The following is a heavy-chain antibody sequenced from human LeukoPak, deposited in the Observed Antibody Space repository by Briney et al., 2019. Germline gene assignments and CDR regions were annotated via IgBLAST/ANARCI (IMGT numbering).Heavy chain of an antibody. CDR2: ISGGGDIT. CDR3: VREDTPATANY. J-gene: IGHJ4*02. V-gene: IGHV3-23*01. D-gene: IGHD2-21*02. Sequence: GGSLRLSCAGSGFIVNNYAMHWVRQPPGKGLEWVSAISGGGDITYYADSVTGRFTIARDNSKDTLFLQMHSLRPGDTAVYYCVREDTPATANYWGQGTLVTISS. CDR1: GFIVNNYA.